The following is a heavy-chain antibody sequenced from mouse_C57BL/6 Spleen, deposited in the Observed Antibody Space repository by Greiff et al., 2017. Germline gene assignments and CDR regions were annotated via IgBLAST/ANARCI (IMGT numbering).Heavy chain of an antibody. J-gene: IGHJ1*03. CDR2: ISYSGST. CDR1: GYSITSDY. CDR3: ARGAITTVVAHWYFDV. V-gene: IGHV3-8*01. D-gene: IGHD1-1*01. Sequence: EVQGVESGPGLAKPSQTLSLTCSVTGYSITSDYWNWIRKFPGNKLEYMGYISYSGSTYYNPSLKSRISITRDTSKNQYYLQLNSVTTEDTATYYCARGAITTVVAHWYFDVWGTGTTVTVSS.